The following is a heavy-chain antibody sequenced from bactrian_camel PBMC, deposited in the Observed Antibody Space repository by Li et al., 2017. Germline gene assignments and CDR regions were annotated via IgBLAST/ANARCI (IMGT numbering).Heavy chain of an antibody. CDR3: ATALQSGGYGQYEYHV. V-gene: IGHV3-2*01. D-gene: IGHD3*01. CDR1: GYTYNGYC. Sequence: QVQLVESGGGSVQSGGSLKLSCVASGYTYNGYCKGWFRQVRGKGRETIAQLDADGQTTYDDSVRGRFTISEDNGKNTLYLQMNALNPEDTGMYYCATALQSGGYGQYEYHVWGQGTQVTVS. CDR2: QLDADGQT. J-gene: IGHJ4*01.